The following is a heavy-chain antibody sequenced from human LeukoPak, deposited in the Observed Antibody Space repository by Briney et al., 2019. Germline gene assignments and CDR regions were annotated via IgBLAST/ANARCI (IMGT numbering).Heavy chain of an antibody. Sequence: GGSLRLSGVTSGRTFSGFDMDWVRKAPGKGLEWVSFIRYDGSREFYADSVMGRFTISRDNSKDTLYLQMNSLRPEDAAVYYCVGDFDYWGQGTLVTVSS. CDR2: IRYDGSRE. J-gene: IGHJ4*02. CDR3: VGDFDY. V-gene: IGHV3-30*02. CDR1: GRTFSGFD.